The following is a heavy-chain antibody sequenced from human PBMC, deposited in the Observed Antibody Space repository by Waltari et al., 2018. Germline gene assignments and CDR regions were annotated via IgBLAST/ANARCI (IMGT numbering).Heavy chain of an antibody. CDR1: GYTFTSYA. V-gene: IGHV1-3*01. CDR2: INAGNGNT. CDR3: ARGGLLWFGELLY. D-gene: IGHD3-10*01. J-gene: IGHJ4*02. Sequence: QVQLVQSGAEVKKPGASVKVSCKASGYTFTSYAMHWVRQAPGQRLEWMGWINAGNGNTKYSQKVQGRVTITRDTSASTAYMELSSLRSEDTAVYYCARGGLLWFGELLYWGQGTLVTVSS.